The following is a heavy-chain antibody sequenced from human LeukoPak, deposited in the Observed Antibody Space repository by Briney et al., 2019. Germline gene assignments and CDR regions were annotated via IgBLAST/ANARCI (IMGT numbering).Heavy chain of an antibody. CDR3: ARDLGGYSGDFDY. CDR2: ISSSSSTI. CDR1: GFTFSSYS. D-gene: IGHD5-12*01. J-gene: IGHJ4*02. V-gene: IGHV3-48*01. Sequence: GGSLRLSCAASGFTFSSYSMNWVRQAPGKGLEWVSYISSSSSTIYYADSVKGRFTISRDNAKNSLYLQMNSLRAEDTAVYYCARDLGGYSGDFDYWGQGTLVTVSS.